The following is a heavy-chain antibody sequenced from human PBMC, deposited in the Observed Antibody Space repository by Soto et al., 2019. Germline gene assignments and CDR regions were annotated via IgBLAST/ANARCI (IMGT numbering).Heavy chain of an antibody. Sequence: EELLVESGGGLVQPGGSLRVSCAASGFTFSGHWMSWVRQAPGKGLEWVAGIKEDGSERKYVDSAKGRFTISRDNAQTSLYLQMNSLRVEDTAVYYCARGGSNRFGLWGQGTLVTVSS. J-gene: IGHJ4*02. V-gene: IGHV3-7*04. CDR1: GFTFSGHW. CDR2: IKEDGSER. CDR3: ARGGSNRFGL. D-gene: IGHD6-13*01.